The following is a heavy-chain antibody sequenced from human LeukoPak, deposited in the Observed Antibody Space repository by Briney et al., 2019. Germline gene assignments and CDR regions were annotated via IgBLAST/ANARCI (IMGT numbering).Heavy chain of an antibody. V-gene: IGHV3-11*04. D-gene: IGHD2/OR15-2a*01. CDR3: ARGKTSQNIVTRKTYNWFDP. CDR2: ISSSGSTI. J-gene: IGHJ5*02. Sequence: GGSLRLSCAASGFTFSDYYMSWIRQAPGKGLEWVSYISSSGSTIYYADSVKGRFTISRDNAKNSLYLQMKSLRAEDTAVYYCARGKTSQNIVTRKTYNWFDPWGQGTLVTVSS. CDR1: GFTFSDYY.